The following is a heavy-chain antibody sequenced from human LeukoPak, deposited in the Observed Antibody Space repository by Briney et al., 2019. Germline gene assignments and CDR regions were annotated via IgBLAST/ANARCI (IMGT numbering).Heavy chain of an antibody. D-gene: IGHD4-17*01. J-gene: IGHJ4*02. Sequence: PGRSLRLSCAASGFTFDDYAMYWVRQAPGKGLEWVSGISWNSGSIGYADSVKGRFTISRDNAKDSLYLQMNSLRAEDTALCYCAKANHYGAYLDYWGQGTLVTVSS. CDR3: AKANHYGAYLDY. CDR1: GFTFDDYA. V-gene: IGHV3-9*01. CDR2: ISWNSGSI.